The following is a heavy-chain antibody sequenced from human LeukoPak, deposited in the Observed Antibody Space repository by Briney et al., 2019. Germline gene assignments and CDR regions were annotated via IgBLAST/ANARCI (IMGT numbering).Heavy chain of an antibody. CDR3: AKCDSSSLYGIDS. CDR1: GFTVYSNY. J-gene: IGHJ4*02. Sequence: GGSLRLFCAASGFTVYSNYMGWVRQAPGKGLEWVSVIYSGGNTYYADSVKGRFTISRDISRNTMDLQMNSLRAEDTAVYYCAKCDSSSLYGIDSWGQGPLVTVPS. V-gene: IGHV3-53*01. D-gene: IGHD6-13*01. CDR2: IYSGGNT.